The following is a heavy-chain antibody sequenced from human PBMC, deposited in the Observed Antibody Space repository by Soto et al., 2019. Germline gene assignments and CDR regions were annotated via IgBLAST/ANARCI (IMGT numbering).Heavy chain of an antibody. CDR2: IYYSGST. CDR3: ARDIMGTHYYYYGMDG. CDR1: GGSISSYY. Sequence: QVQLQESGPGLVKPSETLSLTCTVSGGSISSYYWSWIRQPPGKGLEWIGYIYYSGSTNYNPSLKSRVTIAVDTSKNHFSLKLSSVTAADTAVYYCARDIMGTHYYYYGMDGCGQGATVTVSS. J-gene: IGHJ6*02. V-gene: IGHV4-59*01. D-gene: IGHD2-8*01.